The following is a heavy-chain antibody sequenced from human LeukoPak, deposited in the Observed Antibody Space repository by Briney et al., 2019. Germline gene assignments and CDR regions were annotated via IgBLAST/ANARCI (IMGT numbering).Heavy chain of an antibody. D-gene: IGHD1-14*01. CDR2: IDWDDEM. Sequence: ESGPALVKPTQTLTLTCTFSGFSLNTRQMCVVWIRQSPGKALEWLARIDWDDEMFYSKSLRTRLSISKDTSKNQVVLTVNNMHPADTGIYFCARMTPDSPSFDFWGQGILVTVSS. J-gene: IGHJ4*02. CDR1: GFSLNTRQMC. CDR3: ARMTPDSPSFDF. V-gene: IGHV2-70*17.